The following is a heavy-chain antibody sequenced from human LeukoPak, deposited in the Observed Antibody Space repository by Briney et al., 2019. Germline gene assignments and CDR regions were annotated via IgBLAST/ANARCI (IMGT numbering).Heavy chain of an antibody. J-gene: IGHJ6*03. D-gene: IGHD6-6*01. CDR3: ARDLRSSSAMDV. CDR1: GGSISSYY. CDR2: IYYSGTT. V-gene: IGHV4-59*01. Sequence: SETLSLTCTVSGGSISSYYWSWIRQPPGKGLEWIAYIYYSGTTNYNPSLKSRVTISVDTSKNQFSLKLSSVTAADTAVYYCARDLRSSSAMDVWGKGTTVTVSS.